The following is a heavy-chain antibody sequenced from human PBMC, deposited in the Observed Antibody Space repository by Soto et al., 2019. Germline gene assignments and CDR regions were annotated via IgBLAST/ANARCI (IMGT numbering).Heavy chain of an antibody. CDR3: AREKRIAAAGTGGMDV. CDR2: ISSSSSYI. V-gene: IGHV3-21*01. CDR1: GFTFSSYS. J-gene: IGHJ6*02. D-gene: IGHD6-13*01. Sequence: GGSLRLSCAASGFTFSSYSMNWVRQAPGKGLEWVSSISSSSSYIYYADSVKGRFTTSRDNAKNSLYLQMNSLRAEDTAVYYCAREKRIAAAGTGGMDVWGQGTTVTVSS.